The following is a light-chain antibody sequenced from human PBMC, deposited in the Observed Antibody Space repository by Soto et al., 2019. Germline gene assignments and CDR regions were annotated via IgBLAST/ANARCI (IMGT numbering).Light chain of an antibody. Sequence: ALTQPASVAGSPGQSITISCTGTSSDVGGYNYVSWYQQHPGKAPKLMIYDVSNRPSGVSNRFSGSKSGNTASLTISGLQAEDEADYYCSSYTSSSTQVFGTGTKVTVL. V-gene: IGLV2-14*01. CDR1: SSDVGGYNY. CDR3: SSYTSSSTQV. CDR2: DVS. J-gene: IGLJ1*01.